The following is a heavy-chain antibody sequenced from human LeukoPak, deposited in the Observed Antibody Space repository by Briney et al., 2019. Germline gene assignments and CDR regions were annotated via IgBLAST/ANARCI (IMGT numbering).Heavy chain of an antibody. D-gene: IGHD7-27*01. J-gene: IGHJ6*03. CDR2: IYYSGST. V-gene: IGHV4-4*07. CDR1: GGSMSNYY. CDR3: ARDAHWGPFMDV. Sequence: PSETLSLTCTVPGGSMSNYYWSWIRQPAGKGLEWIGSIYYSGSTYYNPSLKSRVTISVDTSKNQFSLNLSSVTAADTAVYYCARDAHWGPFMDVWGKGTTVTISS.